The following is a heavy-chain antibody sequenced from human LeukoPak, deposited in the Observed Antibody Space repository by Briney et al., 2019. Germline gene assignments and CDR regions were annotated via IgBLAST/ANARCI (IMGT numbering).Heavy chain of an antibody. V-gene: IGHV4-59*13. Sequence: KPSETLSLXCTVSGGSITNYYWSWIRQPPGKGLEWIGSIHYSGSTNYNPSLKSRVTISVDTSRNQFSLKLTSMTAADTAVYYCARGFGAVNRGPSFDYWGQGTLVTVSS. CDR3: ARGFGAVNRGPSFDY. D-gene: IGHD3-16*01. CDR1: GGSITNYY. J-gene: IGHJ4*02. CDR2: IHYSGST.